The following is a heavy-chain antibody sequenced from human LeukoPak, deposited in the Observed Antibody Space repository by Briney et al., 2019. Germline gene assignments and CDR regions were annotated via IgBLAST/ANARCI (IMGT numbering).Heavy chain of an antibody. CDR2: ISHDGRTK. V-gene: IGHV3-30-3*01. D-gene: IGHD6-13*01. CDR3: AKGYGLQLVNNWFDP. Sequence: GGSLRLSCAASGFTFTTYILHWVRQAPGKGLEWVAVISHDGRTKYYADSVKGRFTISRDNSKNTVYLQMNSLRIEDTAVYYCAKGYGLQLVNNWFDPWGQGTLVTVSS. CDR1: GFTFTTYI. J-gene: IGHJ5*02.